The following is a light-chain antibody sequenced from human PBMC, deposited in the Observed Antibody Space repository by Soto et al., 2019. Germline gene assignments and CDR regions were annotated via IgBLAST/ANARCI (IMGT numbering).Light chain of an antibody. CDR2: GNS. CDR3: QSYDSSLSGSRV. J-gene: IGLJ3*02. CDR1: SSNIGAGYD. V-gene: IGLV1-40*01. Sequence: QPVLTQPPSVSGAPGQRVTISCTGSSSNIGAGYDVHWYQQLPGTAPKLLIYGNSNRPSGVPDRFSGSKSGTSASLAITGLQAEDEADYYCQSYDSSLSGSRVFGGGTSSPS.